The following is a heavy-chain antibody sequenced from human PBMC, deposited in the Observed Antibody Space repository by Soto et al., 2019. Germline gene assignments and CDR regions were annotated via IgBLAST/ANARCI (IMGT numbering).Heavy chain of an antibody. CDR1: GGSISSSSYY. V-gene: IGHV4-39*01. Sequence: SETLSLTCTVSGGSISSSSYYWGWIRQPPGKGLEWIGSIYYSGSTYYNPSLKSRVTISVDTSKNQFSLKLSSVTAADTAVYYCARQDYYDSSGGLIDYWGQGTLVTVS. D-gene: IGHD3-22*01. CDR3: ARQDYYDSSGGLIDY. CDR2: IYYSGST. J-gene: IGHJ4*02.